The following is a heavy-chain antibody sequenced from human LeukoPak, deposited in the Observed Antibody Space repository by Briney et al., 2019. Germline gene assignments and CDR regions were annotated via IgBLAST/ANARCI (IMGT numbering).Heavy chain of an antibody. CDR2: IYYSGST. J-gene: IGHJ4*02. V-gene: IGHV4-39*07. D-gene: IGHD3-10*01. CDR1: GGSISSSSYY. CDR3: ARGRRKYERMVRGAERGGFDY. Sequence: SETLSLTCTVSGGSISSSSYYWGWIRQPPGKGLEWIGSIYYSGSTYYNPSLKSRVTISVDTSKNQFSLKLSSVTAADTAVYYCARGRRKYERMVRGAERGGFDYWGQGTLVTVSS.